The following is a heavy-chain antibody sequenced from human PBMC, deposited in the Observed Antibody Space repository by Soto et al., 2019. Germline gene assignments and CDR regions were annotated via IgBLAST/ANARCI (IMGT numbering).Heavy chain of an antibody. CDR3: TRDAYYDFWSGYSGYYYYYMDV. V-gene: IGHV3-74*01. D-gene: IGHD3-3*01. Sequence: GGSLRLSCAASGFTLSSYWMHWVRQAPGKGLVWVSRINGDGSSTSYADSVKGRFTISRDNAKNTLYLQMNSLRAEDTAVYYCTRDAYYDFWSGYSGYYYYYMDVWGKGTTVTVSS. CDR1: GFTLSSYW. CDR2: INGDGSST. J-gene: IGHJ6*03.